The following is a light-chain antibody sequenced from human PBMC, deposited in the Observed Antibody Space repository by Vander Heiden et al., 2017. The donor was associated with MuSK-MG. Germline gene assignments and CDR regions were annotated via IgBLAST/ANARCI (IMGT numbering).Light chain of an antibody. V-gene: IGKV1-39*01. CDR1: ESISSY. CDR3: QQSDTTPRT. Sequence: DIQITQPPSSLSASVGDRVTITCRASESISSYLNWYQQKPGKAPKLLIYAASSSQGGVPSRFSGSASGTDFTLTISMLHPEDFATYYCQQSDTTPRTFGQGTKLEIK. J-gene: IGKJ1*01. CDR2: AAS.